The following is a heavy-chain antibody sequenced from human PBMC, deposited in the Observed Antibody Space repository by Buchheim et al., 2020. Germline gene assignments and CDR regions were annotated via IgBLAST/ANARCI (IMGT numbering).Heavy chain of an antibody. CDR2: VSGSGGST. D-gene: IGHD5-18*01. J-gene: IGHJ4*02. V-gene: IGHV3-23*01. Sequence: EVQLLESGGGLVQPGGSLRLSCAASGFTFSSYAMSWVRQAPGKGLEWVSAVSGSGGSTYYADSVKGRFTISTDTSKKPLYLQMSSLRAEDTAVYYCAKDGDTAMAQIDYWGQGTL. CDR1: GFTFSSYA. CDR3: AKDGDTAMAQIDY.